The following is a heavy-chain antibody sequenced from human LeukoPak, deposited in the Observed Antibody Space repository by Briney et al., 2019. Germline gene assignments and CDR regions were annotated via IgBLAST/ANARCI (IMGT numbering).Heavy chain of an antibody. CDR1: GYTFTSYG. CDR2: ISAYDGNT. CDR3: ARGRRGFSSGWSLDY. D-gene: IGHD6-19*01. V-gene: IGHV1-18*01. J-gene: IGHJ4*02. Sequence: GASVKVSCKASGYTFTSYGISWVRQAPGQGLEWMGWISAYDGNTNYAQKLQGRVTMTTDTSTSTAYMELRSLRSDDTAVYYCARGRRGFSSGWSLDYWGQGTLVTVSS.